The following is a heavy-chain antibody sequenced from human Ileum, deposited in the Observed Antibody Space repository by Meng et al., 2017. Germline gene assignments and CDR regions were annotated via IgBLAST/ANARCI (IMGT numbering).Heavy chain of an antibody. CDR1: GFTFSTYW. V-gene: IGHV3-7*01. Sequence: GESLKISCAASGFTFSTYWMSWVRQAPGKGLEWVANIKQDGTEKFYVDSVKGRFTISRDNAKNSLSLQMNSLRADDTAVYYCARETCSGDSCYLNYYGMDVWGQGTMVTVSS. D-gene: IGHD2-15*01. J-gene: IGHJ6*02. CDR3: ARETCSGDSCYLNYYGMDV. CDR2: IKQDGTEK.